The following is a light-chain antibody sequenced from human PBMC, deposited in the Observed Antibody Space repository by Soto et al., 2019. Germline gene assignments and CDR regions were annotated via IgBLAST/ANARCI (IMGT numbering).Light chain of an antibody. CDR1: QSISNN. J-gene: IGKJ4*01. Sequence: MVLSQSPGNLSFSPGERATLSCRASQSISNNFAWYQQKPGQAPRLLMYGASTRATDIPARFSGSGSGTECTLTISSLQSEDVGVYYCQQYNKWPLTFGGGTKVDIK. CDR2: GAS. V-gene: IGKV3-15*01. CDR3: QQYNKWPLT.